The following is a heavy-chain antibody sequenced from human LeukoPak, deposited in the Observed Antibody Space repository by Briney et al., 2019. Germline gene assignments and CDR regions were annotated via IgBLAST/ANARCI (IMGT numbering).Heavy chain of an antibody. J-gene: IGHJ6*03. Sequence: GGSLRLSCAASGFTFSNYWLTWVRQAPGKGLEWVADIKQDGSEKLYVNSVRGRFTISRDNAKMSLFLQMNSLRAEDTAVYYCARDNGVVHGVYYMDVWGKGTTVTVS. CDR3: ARDNGVVHGVYYMDV. CDR1: GFTFSNYW. V-gene: IGHV3-7*01. CDR2: IKQDGSEK. D-gene: IGHD3-3*01.